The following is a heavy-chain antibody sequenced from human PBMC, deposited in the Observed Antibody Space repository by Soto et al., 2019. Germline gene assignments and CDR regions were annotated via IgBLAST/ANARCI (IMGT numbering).Heavy chain of an antibody. CDR3: ARDNSECSVSDCYLSGWFDP. V-gene: IGHV4-30-2*06. CDR2: MYQSGST. CDR1: GGSISSGAYS. Sequence: QLQLRESGAGLVKPSETLSLTCTVSGGSISSGAYSWAWIRQSPGRGLEWLGFMYQSGSTYYSPSLGMRVAFSIDRSKNQMSLSRRSVSAADTAVYFCARDNSECSVSDCYLSGWFDPWGQGTLVTVSS. J-gene: IGHJ5*02. D-gene: IGHD6-19*01.